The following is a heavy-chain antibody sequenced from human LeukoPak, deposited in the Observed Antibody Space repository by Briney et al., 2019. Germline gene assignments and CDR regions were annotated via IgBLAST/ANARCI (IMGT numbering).Heavy chain of an antibody. CDR3: AGAQYYDYVWGSYRTPFDY. V-gene: IGHV4-34*01. D-gene: IGHD3-16*02. CDR1: GGSFSGYY. Sequence: SETLSLTCAVYGGSFSGYYWSWIRQPPGKGLEWIGEINHSGSTNYNPSLKSRVTISVDTSKNQFSLKLSSVTAADTAVYHCAGAQYYDYVWGSYRTPFDYWGQGTLVTVSS. CDR2: INHSGST. J-gene: IGHJ4*02.